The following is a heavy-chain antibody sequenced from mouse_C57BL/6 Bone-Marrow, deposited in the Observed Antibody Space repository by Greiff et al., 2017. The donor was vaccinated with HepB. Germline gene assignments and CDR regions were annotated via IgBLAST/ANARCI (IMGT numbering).Heavy chain of an antibody. CDR3: AREATVGFTGYFDV. CDR1: GFTFSDYY. Sequence: EVKLVESEGGLVQPGSSMKLSCTASGFTFSDYYMAWVRQVPEKGLEWVANINYDGSSTYYLDSLKSRFIISRDNAKNILYLQMSSLKSEDTATYYCAREATVGFTGYFDVWGTGTTVTVSS. D-gene: IGHD1-1*01. J-gene: IGHJ1*03. V-gene: IGHV5-16*01. CDR2: INYDGSST.